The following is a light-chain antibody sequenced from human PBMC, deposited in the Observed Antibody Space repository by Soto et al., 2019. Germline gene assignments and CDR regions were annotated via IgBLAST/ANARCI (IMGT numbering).Light chain of an antibody. J-gene: IGKJ3*01. CDR3: RQYGSSPGFT. V-gene: IGKV3-20*01. CDR1: QSVSSSY. Sequence: EIVLTQSPGTLSLSPGERATLSCRASQSVSSSYLAWYQQKPGQAPRLLIYGASSRATGIPDRFSGSGSGTDFILTISRLEPEDFAVYYCRQYGSSPGFTFGPGTKVDIK. CDR2: GAS.